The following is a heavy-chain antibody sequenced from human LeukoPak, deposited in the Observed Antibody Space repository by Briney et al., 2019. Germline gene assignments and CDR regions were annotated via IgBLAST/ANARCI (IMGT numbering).Heavy chain of an antibody. Sequence: ASVKASCKPSRYTFTSYGISWVRQAPGQGLKCMGWISAYNGNTNYAQKLQSRVTMTTDTSTSTAYMELRSLRSDDTAVYYCARVVILEQQLPYFDYWGQGTLVTVSS. CDR2: ISAYNGNT. V-gene: IGHV1-18*01. D-gene: IGHD6-13*01. CDR3: ARVVILEQQLPYFDY. J-gene: IGHJ4*02. CDR1: RYTFTSYG.